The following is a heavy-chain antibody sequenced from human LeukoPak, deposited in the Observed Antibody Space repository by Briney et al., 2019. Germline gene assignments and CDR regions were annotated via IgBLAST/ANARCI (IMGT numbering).Heavy chain of an antibody. CDR1: GYSISSGYY. D-gene: IGHD6-13*01. J-gene: IGHJ4*02. CDR3: ARDPTGIAAAGTPC. Sequence: SETLSLTCTVSGYSISSGYYWGWIRQPPGKGLEWIGSIYHSGSTYYNPSLKSRVTISVDTSKNQFSLKLSSVTAADTAVYYCARDPTGIAAAGTPCWGQGTLVTVSS. V-gene: IGHV4-38-2*02. CDR2: IYHSGST.